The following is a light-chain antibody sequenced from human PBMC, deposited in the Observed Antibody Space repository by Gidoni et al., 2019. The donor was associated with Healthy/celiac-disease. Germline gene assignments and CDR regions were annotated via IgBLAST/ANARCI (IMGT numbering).Light chain of an antibody. Sequence: DIVMTQSSDSLAVSLGETATINCKSSQSVLYSSNNKNYLAWYQQKPGQPPKLLIYWASTRESGVPDRFSGSGSGTDFTLTISSLQAEDVAVYYCQQYYSTPWTFGQGTKVEIK. J-gene: IGKJ1*01. CDR3: QQYYSTPWT. CDR1: QSVLYSSNNKNY. CDR2: WAS. V-gene: IGKV4-1*01.